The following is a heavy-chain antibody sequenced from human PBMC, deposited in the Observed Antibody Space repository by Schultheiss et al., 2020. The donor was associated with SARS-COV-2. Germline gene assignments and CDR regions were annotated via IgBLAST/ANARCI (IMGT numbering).Heavy chain of an antibody. J-gene: IGHJ3*02. V-gene: IGHV4-31*03. CDR3: ARSSKLSGGAFDI. CDR2: IYYSGST. D-gene: IGHD1-26*01. Sequence: SETLSLTCTVSGGSISSGGYYWSWIRQHPGKGLEWIGYIYYSGSTNYNPSLKSRVTISVDTSKNQFSLKLSSVTAADTAVYYCARSSKLSGGAFDIWGQGTMVTVSS. CDR1: GGSISSGGYY.